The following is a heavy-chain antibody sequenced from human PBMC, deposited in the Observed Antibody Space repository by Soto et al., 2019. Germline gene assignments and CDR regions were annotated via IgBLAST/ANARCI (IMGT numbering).Heavy chain of an antibody. Sequence: SVKVSCKASGFTFTSSAVQWVRQARGQRLEWIGWIVVGSGNTNYAQKFQERVTITRDMSTSTAYMELSSLRSEDTAVYYCAAGAYGDYQPSDYWGQGTLVTVSS. CDR3: AAGAYGDYQPSDY. CDR1: GFTFTSSA. J-gene: IGHJ4*02. D-gene: IGHD4-17*01. CDR2: IVVGSGNT. V-gene: IGHV1-58*01.